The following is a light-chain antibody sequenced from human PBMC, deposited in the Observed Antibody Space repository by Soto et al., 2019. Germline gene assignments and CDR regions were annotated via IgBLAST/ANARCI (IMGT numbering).Light chain of an antibody. J-gene: IGKJ5*01. CDR3: QQRNIWPPVT. CDR2: DVS. CDR1: QSVGSD. V-gene: IGKV3-11*01. Sequence: EIVLTQSPATLSLSPGQGASLSCRASQSVGSDLAWFQQKSGQAPRLLIYDVSNRAPGIPARFSGSGSGTDFTFTISSLEPEDFAVYYCQQRNIWPPVTFGHGTRLEIK.